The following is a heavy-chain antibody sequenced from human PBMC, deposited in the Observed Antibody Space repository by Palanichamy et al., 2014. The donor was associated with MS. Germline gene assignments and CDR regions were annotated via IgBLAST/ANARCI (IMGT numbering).Heavy chain of an antibody. CDR1: SNAW. Sequence: SNAWMNWVRQAPGKGLEWVGRIKSKTDGGTTDYAAPVKGRFTISRDESKNTLYLQMNSLKTEDTAMYYCTTQLGYDYVWGSYRPFDFWGQGTLVTVSS. CDR2: IKSKTDGGTT. D-gene: IGHD3-16*02. V-gene: IGHV3-15*07. J-gene: IGHJ4*02. CDR3: TTQLGYDYVWGSYRPFDF.